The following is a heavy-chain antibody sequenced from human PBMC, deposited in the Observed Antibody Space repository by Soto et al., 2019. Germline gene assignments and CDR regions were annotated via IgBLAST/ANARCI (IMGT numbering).Heavy chain of an antibody. V-gene: IGHV1-18*01. CDR3: ATSKGSGWLDAFDI. CDR2: ISAYNGNT. J-gene: IGHJ3*02. Sequence: ASVKVSCKASGYTFTSYGISWVRQAPGQGLEWMGWISAYNGNTNYAQKFQGWVTMTRDTSISTAYMELSRLRSDDTAVYYCATSKGSGWLDAFDIWGQGTMVTVSS. CDR1: GYTFTSYG. D-gene: IGHD6-19*01.